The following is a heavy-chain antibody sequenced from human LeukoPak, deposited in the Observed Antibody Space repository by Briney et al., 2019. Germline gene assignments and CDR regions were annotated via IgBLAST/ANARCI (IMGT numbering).Heavy chain of an antibody. V-gene: IGHV3-33*01. J-gene: IGHJ4*02. CDR3: ARDRGFGELFFDY. Sequence: GRSLRLSCAASGFTFSSYGMHWVRQAPGKGLEWVAVIWYDGSNKYYADSVKGRFTISRDNSKNTLYLQMNSLRAEDTAVYYCARDRGFGELFFDYWGQGTLVTVSS. CDR1: GFTFSSYG. D-gene: IGHD3-10*01. CDR2: IWYDGSNK.